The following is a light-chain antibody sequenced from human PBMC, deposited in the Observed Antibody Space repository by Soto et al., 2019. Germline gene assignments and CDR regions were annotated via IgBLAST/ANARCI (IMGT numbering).Light chain of an antibody. CDR3: QQRSHWSSLT. Sequence: EIVLTQSPATLSLSPGERATLSCRASQSVSYYLAWYQQKPGQAPRLLIYDTSNRATGIPARFSGSGSGTDFTLTISSLEPEDFALYFCQQRSHWSSLTFGGGTKVEI. J-gene: IGKJ4*01. V-gene: IGKV3-11*01. CDR1: QSVSYY. CDR2: DTS.